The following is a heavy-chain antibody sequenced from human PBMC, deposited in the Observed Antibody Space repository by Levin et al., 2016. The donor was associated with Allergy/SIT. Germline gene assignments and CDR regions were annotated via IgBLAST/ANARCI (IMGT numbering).Heavy chain of an antibody. CDR3: AKPYGGSKGGGLFDY. Sequence: WIRQPPGKGLEWVSAISGSGGSTYYADSVKGRFTISRDNSKNTLYLQMNSLRAEDTAVYYCAKPYGGSKGGGLFDYWGQGTLVTVSS. D-gene: IGHD4-23*01. CDR2: ISGSGGST. J-gene: IGHJ4*02. V-gene: IGHV3-23*01.